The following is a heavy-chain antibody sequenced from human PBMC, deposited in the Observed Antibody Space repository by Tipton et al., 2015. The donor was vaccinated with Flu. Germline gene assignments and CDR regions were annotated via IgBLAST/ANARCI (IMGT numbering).Heavy chain of an antibody. V-gene: IGHV4-59*12. D-gene: IGHD3-10*01. Sequence: TLSLTCTVSGGSISSYYWSWIRQPPGKGLEWIGYIYYSGSTNYNPSLKSRVTISVDTSKNQFSLKLSSVTAADTAVYYCAGSIGFGYYFDYWGQGTLVTVSS. CDR3: AGSIGFGYYFDY. J-gene: IGHJ4*02. CDR1: GGSISSYY. CDR2: IYYSGST.